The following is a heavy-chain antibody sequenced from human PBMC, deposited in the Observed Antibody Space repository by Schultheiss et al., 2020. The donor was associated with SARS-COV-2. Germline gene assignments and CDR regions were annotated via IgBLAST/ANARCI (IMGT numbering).Heavy chain of an antibody. J-gene: IGHJ4*02. CDR2: IYYSGST. CDR1: GGSISSSSYY. Sequence: SETLSLTCTVSGGSISSSSYYWGWIRQPPGKGLEWIGYIYYSGSTNYNPSLKSRVTISVDTSKNQFSLKLSSVTAADTAVYYCARLEDSSSPLDYWGQGTLVTVSS. CDR3: ARLEDSSSPLDY. D-gene: IGHD6-13*01. V-gene: IGHV4-61*05.